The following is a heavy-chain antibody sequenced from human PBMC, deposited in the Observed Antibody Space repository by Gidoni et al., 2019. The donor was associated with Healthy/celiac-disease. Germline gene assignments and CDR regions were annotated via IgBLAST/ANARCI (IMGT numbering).Heavy chain of an antibody. CDR3: AKGGYCSGGSCAKPVDY. Sequence: EVQLLESGGGLVQPGGSLRLSCAASGFTFSSYAMSWVRQVPGKGLEWVSAISGSGGSTYYADSVKGRFTISRDNSKNTLYLQMNSLRAEDTAVYYCAKGGYCSGGSCAKPVDYWGQGTLVTVSS. CDR1: GFTFSSYA. CDR2: ISGSGGST. D-gene: IGHD2-15*01. V-gene: IGHV3-23*01. J-gene: IGHJ4*02.